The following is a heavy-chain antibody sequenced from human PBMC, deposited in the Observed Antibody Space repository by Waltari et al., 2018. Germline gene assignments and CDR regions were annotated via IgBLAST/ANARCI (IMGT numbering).Heavy chain of an antibody. V-gene: IGHV4-30-2*01. CDR3: ARAVSRPYYYYYMDV. CDR1: VASIGSGVSS. D-gene: IGHD1-1*01. J-gene: IGHJ6*03. Sequence: QLQLQESGPGLLRPSQPLSLTCAAPVASIGSGVSSWGWIRQPPGKGLEWIGYIYHSGSTYYNPSIKSRVTISVDRSKNQFSLKLSSVTAADTAVYYCARAVSRPYYYYYMDVWGKGTTVTISS. CDR2: IYHSGST.